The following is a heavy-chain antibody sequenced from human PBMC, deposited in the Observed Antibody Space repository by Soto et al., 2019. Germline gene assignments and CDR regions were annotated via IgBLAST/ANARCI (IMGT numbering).Heavy chain of an antibody. J-gene: IGHJ6*02. CDR1: GFTFSSYS. D-gene: IGHD3-3*01. CDR2: ISSSSSTI. V-gene: IGHV3-48*02. CDR3: ERDGITILGRYYYGMGV. Sequence: HPGGSLRLSCAASGFTFSSYSMNWVRQAPGKGLEWVSYISSSSSTIYYADSVTGLFTIARDNAKNSLYLQMNSLRDEDAVVYYCERDGITILGRYYYGMGVWGQGTTVTVSS.